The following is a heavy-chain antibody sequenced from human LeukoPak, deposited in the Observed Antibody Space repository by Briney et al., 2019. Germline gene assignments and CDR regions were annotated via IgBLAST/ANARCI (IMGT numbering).Heavy chain of an antibody. CDR2: IYQSGST. V-gene: IGHV4-38-2*01. Sequence: SETLSLTCAVSDYSIRSDYYWGWIRQPPGKGLEWIGTIYQSGSTYYNPSLKSRVTISVDTSKNQFSLKLSSVTAADTAVYYCARCGKDSSGYYHHYMDVWGKGTTVTVSS. J-gene: IGHJ6*03. CDR3: ARCGKDSSGYYHHYMDV. D-gene: IGHD6-19*01. CDR1: DYSIRSDYY.